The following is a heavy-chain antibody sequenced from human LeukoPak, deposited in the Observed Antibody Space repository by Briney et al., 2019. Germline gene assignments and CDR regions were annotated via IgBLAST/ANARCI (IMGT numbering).Heavy chain of an antibody. D-gene: IGHD6-19*01. CDR2: IYYSGST. Sequence: SETLSLTCTVSGGCISRYYWSWIRQPPGKGLEWIGYIYYSGSTNYNPSLKSRVTISVHTSKNQFSLKLSSVTAADTAVYYCARDSYSSGQYYYYGMDVWGQGTTVTVSS. J-gene: IGHJ6*02. CDR3: ARDSYSSGQYYYYGMDV. V-gene: IGHV4-59*01. CDR1: GGCISRYY.